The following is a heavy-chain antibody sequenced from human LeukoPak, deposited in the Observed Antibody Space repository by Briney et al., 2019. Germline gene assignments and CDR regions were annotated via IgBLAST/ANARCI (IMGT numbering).Heavy chain of an antibody. CDR2: IYYSGST. CDR1: GGSISSSY. Sequence: PETLSLTCTVSGGSISSSYWSWIRQPPGKGLEWIGYIYYSGSTNYNPSLKSRATISVDRSKNQLSLKLSSVTAADTAVFYCARHRGDSSLRLDYWGQGTLVTVYS. V-gene: IGHV4-59*08. D-gene: IGHD6-13*01. CDR3: ARHRGDSSLRLDY. J-gene: IGHJ4*02.